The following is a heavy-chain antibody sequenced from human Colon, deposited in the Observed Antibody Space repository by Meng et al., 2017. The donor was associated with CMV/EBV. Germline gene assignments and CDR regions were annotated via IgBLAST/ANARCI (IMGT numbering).Heavy chain of an antibody. J-gene: IGHJ4*02. CDR3: ATLSIYDSTISDF. V-gene: IGHV1-2*02. Sequence: ASVKVSCKTSGYPFTIHYIHWVRQAPGRGLEWMGWMNANSGDTNYAQRVQDRVEMTRDTTVSTAYLDLTRLRSADTAVYYCATLSIYDSTISDFWGQGTLFTVSS. CDR1: GYPFTIHY. CDR2: MNANSGDT. D-gene: IGHD5/OR15-5a*01.